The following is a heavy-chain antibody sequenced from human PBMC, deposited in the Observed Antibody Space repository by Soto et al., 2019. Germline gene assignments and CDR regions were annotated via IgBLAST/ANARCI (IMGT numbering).Heavy chain of an antibody. CDR3: ATGGGRFNYGMDV. CDR2: IYYIGST. CDR1: GGSIRSYY. J-gene: IGHJ6*02. V-gene: IGHV4-59*01. D-gene: IGHD3-10*01. Sequence: SETLSLTCTVSGGSIRSYYWSWIRQPPGKRLEWIGYIYYIGSTNYNPSLKSRVTISVDTSKNQLSLNLSSVTPADTAVYYCATGGGRFNYGMDVWGQGTTVTVSS.